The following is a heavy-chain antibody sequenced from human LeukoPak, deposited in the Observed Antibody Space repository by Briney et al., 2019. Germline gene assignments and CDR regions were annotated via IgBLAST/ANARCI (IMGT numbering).Heavy chain of an antibody. J-gene: IGHJ4*02. CDR1: GGSFSGYY. D-gene: IGHD1-26*01. V-gene: IGHV4-34*01. CDR3: ARSIVGATSDDY. CDR2: INHSGST. Sequence: SETLSLTCAVCGGSFSGYYWSWIRQPPGKGLEWIGEINHSGSTNYNPSLKSRVTISVDTSKNQFSLKLSSVTAADTAVYYCARSIVGATSDDYWGQGTLVTVSS.